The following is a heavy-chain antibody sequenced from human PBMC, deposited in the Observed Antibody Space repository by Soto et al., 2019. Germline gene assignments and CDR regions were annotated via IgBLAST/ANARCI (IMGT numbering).Heavy chain of an antibody. D-gene: IGHD2-2*01. Sequence: PSETLSLTCAVSGGSISSGGYSWSWIRQPPGKGLEWIGYIYHSGSTYYNPSLKSRVTISVDTSKNQFSLKLSSVTAADTAVYYCARRYCSSTSCYNWFDPWGQGTLVTVSS. V-gene: IGHV4-30-2*01. CDR3: ARRYCSSTSCYNWFDP. CDR2: IYHSGST. CDR1: GGSISSGGYS. J-gene: IGHJ5*02.